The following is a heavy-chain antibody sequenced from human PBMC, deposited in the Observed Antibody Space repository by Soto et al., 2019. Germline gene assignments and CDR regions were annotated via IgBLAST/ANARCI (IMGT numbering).Heavy chain of an antibody. CDR1: GFTFSSYD. CDR2: IGTAGDT. V-gene: IGHV3-13*01. Sequence: GGSLRLSCAASGFTFSSYDMHWVRQATGKGLEWVSAIGTAGDTYYPGSVKGRFTISRENAKNSLYLRMNSLRAGDTSVYYCARDAVAGYYYFGLDVWGQGTLVTVSS. D-gene: IGHD6-19*01. CDR3: ARDAVAGYYYFGLDV. J-gene: IGHJ6*02.